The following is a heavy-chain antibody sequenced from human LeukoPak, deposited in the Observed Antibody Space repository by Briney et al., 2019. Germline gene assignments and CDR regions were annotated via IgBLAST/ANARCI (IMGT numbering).Heavy chain of an antibody. V-gene: IGHV1-18*01. CDR1: GYTFATYG. J-gene: IGHJ4*02. D-gene: IGHD3-16*02. CDR3: ARDRRDFIWGSYRPVDY. Sequence: ASVKVSCKASGYTFATYGISWFRQAPGQGLEWMGWISAYNGNTNYAQKFQGRVTMTTDTSTSTAYMQLRSLTSDDTAIYYCARDRRDFIWGSYRPVDYWGQGTLVTVSS. CDR2: ISAYNGNT.